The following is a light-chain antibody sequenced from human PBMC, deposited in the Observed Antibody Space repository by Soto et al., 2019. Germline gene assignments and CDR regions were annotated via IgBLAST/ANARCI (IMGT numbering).Light chain of an antibody. CDR3: CSYAGSSTLV. J-gene: IGLJ3*02. CDR1: SSDVGNYNL. V-gene: IGLV2-23*02. Sequence: QAVVTQPASVSGSPGQSITISCTGTSSDVGNYNLVSWYQQHPGKAPQLMIYEVSKRPSGVSNRFSGSKSGNTASLTISGLQAEDEADYYCCSYAGSSTLVFGGGTQLTVL. CDR2: EVS.